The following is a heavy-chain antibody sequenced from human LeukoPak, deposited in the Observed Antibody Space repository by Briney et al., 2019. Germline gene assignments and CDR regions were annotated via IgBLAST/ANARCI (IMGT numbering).Heavy chain of an antibody. Sequence: QTGGSLRLSCAASGFTFSSYGMHWVRQAPGKGLEWVAVISYDGSNKYYADSVKGRFTISRDNSKNTLYLQMNSLRAEDTAVYYCAKGDRLLHNTAGAPPFDYWGQGTLVTVSS. D-gene: IGHD5-18*01. V-gene: IGHV3-30*18. CDR3: AKGDRLLHNTAGAPPFDY. CDR1: GFTFSSYG. J-gene: IGHJ4*02. CDR2: ISYDGSNK.